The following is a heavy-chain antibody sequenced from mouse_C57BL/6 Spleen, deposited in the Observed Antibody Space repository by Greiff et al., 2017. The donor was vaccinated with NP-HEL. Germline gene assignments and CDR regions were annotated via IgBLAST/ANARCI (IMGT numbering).Heavy chain of an antibody. CDR1: GYAFTNYL. Sequence: QVQLKESGAELVRPGTSVKVSCKASGYAFTNYLIEWVKQRPGQGLEWIGVINPGSGGTNYNEKFKGKATLTADKSSSTAYMQLSSLTSEDSAVYFCARSGDYYGSSLGAMDYWGQGTSVTVSS. CDR2: INPGSGGT. V-gene: IGHV1-54*01. J-gene: IGHJ4*01. CDR3: ARSGDYYGSSLGAMDY. D-gene: IGHD1-1*01.